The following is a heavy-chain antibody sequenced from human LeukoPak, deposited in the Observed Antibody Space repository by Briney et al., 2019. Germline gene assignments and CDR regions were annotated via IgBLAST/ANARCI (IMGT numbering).Heavy chain of an antibody. CDR1: GFTFCSYV. Sequence: QPGGSLRLSXAASGFTFCSYVVSWVRQSPGKGLEWLSAISGSGSSTYYADSVKGRFTISRDNSKNTLYLQMNSLRAEDTAVYYCAGILGYCSGGSCPIKDYWGQGTLVTVSS. J-gene: IGHJ4*02. CDR2: ISGSGSST. V-gene: IGHV3-23*01. D-gene: IGHD2-15*01. CDR3: AGILGYCSGGSCPIKDY.